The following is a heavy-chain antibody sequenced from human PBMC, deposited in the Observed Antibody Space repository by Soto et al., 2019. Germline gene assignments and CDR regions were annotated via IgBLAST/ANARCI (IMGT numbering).Heavy chain of an antibody. Sequence: ASVKVSCKASGYTFTSYAMHWVRQAPGQRLEWMGWINAGNGNTKYSQKFQGRVTITRDTSASTAYMELSSLRSEDTAVYYCAREGGSSSSGPGWFDPWGQGTLVTVSS. J-gene: IGHJ5*02. CDR2: INAGNGNT. CDR3: AREGGSSSSGPGWFDP. V-gene: IGHV1-3*01. D-gene: IGHD6-6*01. CDR1: GYTFTSYA.